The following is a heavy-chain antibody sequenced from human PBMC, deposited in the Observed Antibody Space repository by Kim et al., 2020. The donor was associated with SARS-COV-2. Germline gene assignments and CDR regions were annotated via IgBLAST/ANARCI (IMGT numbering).Heavy chain of an antibody. CDR3: ARETLWFGEFTYFDY. V-gene: IGHV6-1*01. Sequence: VSVKSRITINPDTSKNQFSLQLNSVTPEDTAVYYCARETLWFGEFTYFDYWGQGTLVTVSS. J-gene: IGHJ4*02. D-gene: IGHD3-10*01.